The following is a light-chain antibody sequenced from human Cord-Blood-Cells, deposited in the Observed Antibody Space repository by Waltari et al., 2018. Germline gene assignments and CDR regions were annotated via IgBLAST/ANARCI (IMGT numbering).Light chain of an antibody. Sequence: DIVMTQSPDSLAVSLGERATINCKSSESVLYSSNNKNYLACYQQKPGQPPKLLIYWASTRESGVPDRFSGSGSGTDFTRTISSLQAEDVAVYYCQQHYSTPPGFGQGTKLEIK. CDR2: WAS. CDR3: QQHYSTPPG. V-gene: IGKV4-1*01. CDR1: ESVLYSSNNKNY. J-gene: IGKJ2*03.